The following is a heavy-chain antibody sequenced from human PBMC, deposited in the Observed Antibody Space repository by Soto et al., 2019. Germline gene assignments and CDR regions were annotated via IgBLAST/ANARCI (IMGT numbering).Heavy chain of an antibody. CDR3: ARAYSSGWYWFDP. V-gene: IGHV4-34*01. CDR2: LDHSGSP. D-gene: IGHD6-19*01. Sequence: KPSETLSLTCAVSGGSFSGYYWSWIRQPPGKGLEWIGELDHSGSPNYNPSLNSRVTMSIDTSKSQFSLKLNSVTAADTAVYFCARAYSSGWYWFDPWGQGTLVTVSS. J-gene: IGHJ5*02. CDR1: GGSFSGYY.